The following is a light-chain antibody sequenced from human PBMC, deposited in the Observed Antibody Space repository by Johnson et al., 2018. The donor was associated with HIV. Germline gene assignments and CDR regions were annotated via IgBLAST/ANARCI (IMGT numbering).Light chain of an antibody. CDR1: SSNIGNNY. J-gene: IGLJ1*01. CDR2: END. CDR3: GTWDNSLSAV. Sequence: QSALTQPPSVSAAPGQKVTISCSGSSSNIGNNYVSWYQQLPGTAPKLLIYENDKRPSGIPDRFSGSKSGTSATLGITGLQTGDAADYYCGTWDNSLSAVVGTVTKVTVL. V-gene: IGLV1-51*02.